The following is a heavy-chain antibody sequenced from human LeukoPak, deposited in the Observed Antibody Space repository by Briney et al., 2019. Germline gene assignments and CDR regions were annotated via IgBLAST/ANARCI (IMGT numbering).Heavy chain of an antibody. V-gene: IGHV4-59*08. CDR3: ARQGYYDSSGYYGWGGYGMDV. Sequence: SETLSLTCTVSGGSISSYYWSWIRQPPGKGLEWIGYIYYSGSTNYNPSLKSRVTISVDTSKNQFSLKLSSVTAADTAVYYCARQGYYDSSGYYGWGGYGMDVWGQGTTVTVSS. CDR2: IYYSGST. J-gene: IGHJ6*02. D-gene: IGHD3-22*01. CDR1: GGSISSYY.